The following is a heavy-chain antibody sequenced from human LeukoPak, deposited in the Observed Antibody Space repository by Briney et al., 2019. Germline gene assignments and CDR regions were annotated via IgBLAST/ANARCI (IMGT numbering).Heavy chain of an antibody. D-gene: IGHD2-2*01. J-gene: IGHJ1*01. CDR2: INHSGST. CDR3: ARVKLGYCSSTSCSGRYFQH. CDR1: GGSFSGYY. V-gene: IGHV4-34*01. Sequence: SETLSLTCAVYGGSFSGYYWSWIRQPPGKGLEWIGEINHSGSTNYNPSLKSRVTISVDTSKNQFSLKLSSVTAADTAVYYCARVKLGYCSSTSCSGRYFQHWGQGTLVTVSS.